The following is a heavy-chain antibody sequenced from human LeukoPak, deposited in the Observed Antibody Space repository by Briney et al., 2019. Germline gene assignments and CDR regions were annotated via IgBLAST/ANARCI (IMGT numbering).Heavy chain of an antibody. CDR3: ARELLPRDY. J-gene: IGHJ4*02. CDR2: FYDSGNT. D-gene: IGHD1-26*01. CDR1: GYSISSGYY. V-gene: IGHV4-38-2*02. Sequence: SETLSLTCTVSGYSISSGYYWGWIRQPPGKGLEWIGSFYDSGNTYYNPSLKSRVTISVDTSKNQFSLKLSSVIAGDTAVYYCARELLPRDYWGQGILVTVSS.